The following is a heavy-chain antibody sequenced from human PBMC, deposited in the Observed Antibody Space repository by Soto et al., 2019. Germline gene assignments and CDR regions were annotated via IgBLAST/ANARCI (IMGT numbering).Heavy chain of an antibody. J-gene: IGHJ6*02. CDR3: ARGVDFEGFSPYGMDV. CDR2: IYYSGTT. V-gene: IGHV4-30-4*01. CDR1: GGSINTGDYY. Sequence: TLSLTCTFSGGSINTGDYYWTWIRQPRGKGLEWIGYIYYSGTTYYNPSLKSRVSLSLDTSKNHFSLRLTSVTAADTAVYYCARGVDFEGFSPYGMDVWGQGTTVTVSS. D-gene: IGHD3-3*01.